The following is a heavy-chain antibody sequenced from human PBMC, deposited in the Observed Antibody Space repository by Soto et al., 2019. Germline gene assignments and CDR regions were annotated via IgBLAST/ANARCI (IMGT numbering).Heavy chain of an antibody. J-gene: IGHJ4*02. D-gene: IGHD5-12*01. Sequence: QVQLVQSGAEVKKPGASVMVSCKASGYTFTGYYIHWVRQAPGQGLEWMGWINPNSGDTNYAQSFQGRVTMTRDTSTRTAYMELSIRTFDDTAVYYCASHSGYDYVFDYWGQGTLVTVSS. V-gene: IGHV1-2*02. CDR1: GYTFTGYY. CDR2: INPNSGDT. CDR3: ASHSGYDYVFDY.